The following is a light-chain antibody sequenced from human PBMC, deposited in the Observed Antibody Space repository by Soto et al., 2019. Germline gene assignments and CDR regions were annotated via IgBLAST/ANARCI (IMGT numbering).Light chain of an antibody. Sequence: DIVMTQSPDSLAVSLGERATINCKSSQSVIYSSNNKNYLAWYQQKPGQPPKLLIYWASTRESGVPDRVIGNGSGTDISRTISSLQAEGVAVYYCQQYYSTYTFGRGTKLEIK. CDR3: QQYYSTYT. J-gene: IGKJ2*01. CDR2: WAS. CDR1: QSVIYSSNNKNY. V-gene: IGKV4-1*01.